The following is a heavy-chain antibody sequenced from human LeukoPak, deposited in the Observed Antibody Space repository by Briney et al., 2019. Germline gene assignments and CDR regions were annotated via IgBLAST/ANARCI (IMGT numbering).Heavy chain of an antibody. V-gene: IGHV5-51*01. CDR3: AKHGFYSCGWYRFAWGPYYFDY. Sequence: GEPLKISCKAPGSSFTSYWIGWVSKMPGKVLKWMRIIYPGDSHTRYSPSFQCQVTSSADKSISYAHMKWRRLEASDTAMYDSAKHGFYSCGWYRFAWGPYYFDYWGQGTLVTVSS. CDR1: GSSFTSYW. D-gene: IGHD6-19*01. CDR2: IYPGDSHT. J-gene: IGHJ4*02.